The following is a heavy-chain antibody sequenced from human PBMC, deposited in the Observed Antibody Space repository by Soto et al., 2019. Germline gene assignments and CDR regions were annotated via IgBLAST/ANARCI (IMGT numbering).Heavy chain of an antibody. CDR1: CGSISSGGYY. CDR2: IYYSGST. J-gene: IGHJ4*02. Sequence: QVQLQESGPGLVKPSQTLSLTCTISCGSISSGGYYWSWIRQHPGKGLVWIGYIYYSGSTYYNPSLKSRVTISVDTSKNRFSLKLSSVTAADTAVYYCASSRYYDSSGYPPFDYWGQGTLVTVSS. D-gene: IGHD3-22*01. CDR3: ASSRYYDSSGYPPFDY. V-gene: IGHV4-31*03.